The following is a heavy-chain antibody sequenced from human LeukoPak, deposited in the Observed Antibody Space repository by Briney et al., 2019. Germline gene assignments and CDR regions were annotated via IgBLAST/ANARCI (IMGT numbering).Heavy chain of an antibody. CDR2: IIPIFGTA. J-gene: IGHJ6*02. CDR1: GGTFSSYA. Sequence: SVKVSCKASGGTFSSYAISWVRQAPGQGLEWMGGIIPIFGTANYAQKFQGRVTITADESTSTAYMELRSLRSDDTAVYYCARDRKDGYCSSTSCYAPNYGMDVWGQGTTVTVSS. V-gene: IGHV1-69*13. CDR3: ARDRKDGYCSSTSCYAPNYGMDV. D-gene: IGHD2-2*03.